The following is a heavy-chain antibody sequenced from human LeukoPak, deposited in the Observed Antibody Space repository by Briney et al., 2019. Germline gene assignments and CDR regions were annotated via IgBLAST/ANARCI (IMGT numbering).Heavy chain of an antibody. CDR1: GGSFSGYY. J-gene: IGHJ4*02. Sequence: SETPSLTCAVYGGSFSGYYWSWIRQPPGKGLEWIGEINHSGSTNYNPSLKSRVTISVDTSKNQFSLKLSSVTAADTAVYYCARASLRGYSYVDFDYWGQGTLVTVSS. CDR3: ARASLRGYSYVDFDY. CDR2: INHSGST. D-gene: IGHD5-18*01. V-gene: IGHV4-34*01.